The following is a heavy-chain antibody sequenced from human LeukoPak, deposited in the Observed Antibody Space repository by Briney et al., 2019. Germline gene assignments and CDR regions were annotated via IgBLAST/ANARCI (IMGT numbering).Heavy chain of an antibody. J-gene: IGHJ4*02. V-gene: IGHV3-21*01. Sequence: GGSLRLSCAASGFTFSSYSMNWVRQAPGKGLEWVSSISSSSSYIYYADSVKGRFTISRDNAKNSLYLQMNSLRAEDTAVYYCAKEASPRNYGSGSYEKPFDYWGQGTLVTVSS. D-gene: IGHD3-10*01. CDR2: ISSSSSYI. CDR1: GFTFSSYS. CDR3: AKEASPRNYGSGSYEKPFDY.